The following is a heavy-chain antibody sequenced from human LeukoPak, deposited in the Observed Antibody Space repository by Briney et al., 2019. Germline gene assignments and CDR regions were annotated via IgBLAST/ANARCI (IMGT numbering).Heavy chain of an antibody. V-gene: IGHV1-18*01. CDR3: ATAPQNYYDSSGYFDY. Sequence: ASVKVSCKASGYTFTSYGISWVRQAPGQGLEWMGWISAYNGNTNYAQKLQGRVTMTEDTSTDTAYMELSSLRSEDTAVYYCATAPQNYYDSSGYFDYWGQGTLVIVSS. D-gene: IGHD3-22*01. CDR1: GYTFTSYG. CDR2: ISAYNGNT. J-gene: IGHJ4*02.